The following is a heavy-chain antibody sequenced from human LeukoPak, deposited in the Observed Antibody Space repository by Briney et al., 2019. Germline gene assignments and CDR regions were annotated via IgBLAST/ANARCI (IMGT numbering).Heavy chain of an antibody. Sequence: ASVKVSCKASGGTFSSYAISWVRQAPGQGLEWMGRITPILGIANYAQKFQGRVTITADKSTSTAYMELSSLRSEDTAVYYCVRGLHDSSGYYLAEYFQHWGQGTLVTVSS. D-gene: IGHD3-22*01. CDR1: GGTFSSYA. CDR3: VRGLHDSSGYYLAEYFQH. V-gene: IGHV1-69*04. CDR2: ITPILGIA. J-gene: IGHJ1*01.